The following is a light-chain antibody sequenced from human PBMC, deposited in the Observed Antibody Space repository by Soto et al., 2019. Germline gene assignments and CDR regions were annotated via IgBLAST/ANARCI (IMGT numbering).Light chain of an antibody. CDR1: SSDIGAYNY. J-gene: IGLJ3*02. Sequence: QSALTQPRSVSGSPGESVTISCTGTSSDIGAYNYVFWYRQYPGKSPKLMIYDVYKRPSGVPDRFSGSKSANTASLTISGLQTEDEADYHCCSYAGSHSLVFGGGTKLTVL. V-gene: IGLV2-11*01. CDR3: CSYAGSHSLV. CDR2: DVY.